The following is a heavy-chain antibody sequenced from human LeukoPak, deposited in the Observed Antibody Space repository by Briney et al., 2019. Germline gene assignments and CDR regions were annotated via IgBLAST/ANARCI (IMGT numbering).Heavy chain of an antibody. V-gene: IGHV1-2*02. CDR1: GYTFTSYD. D-gene: IGHD5-24*01. J-gene: IGHJ4*02. Sequence: GASVKVSCKASGYTFTSYDINWVRQAPGQGLEWMGWINPNSGGTNYAQKFQGRVTMTRDTSISTAYMELSRLRSDDTAVYYCARNHDGYRLDYWGQGTLVTVSS. CDR2: INPNSGGT. CDR3: ARNHDGYRLDY.